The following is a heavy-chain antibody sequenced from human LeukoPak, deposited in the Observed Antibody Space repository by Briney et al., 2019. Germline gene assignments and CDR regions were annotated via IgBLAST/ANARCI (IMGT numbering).Heavy chain of an antibody. D-gene: IGHD5-12*01. CDR1: GFPFSSYS. CDR3: AREVGLRPFDY. V-gene: IGHV3-21*01. CDR2: ISSSSSYI. J-gene: IGHJ4*02. Sequence: GSLRLSCAASGFPFSSYSMNWVRQAPGKGLEWVSSISSSSSYIYYADSVKGRFTISRDNAKNSLYLQMNSLRAEDTAVYYCAREVGLRPFDYWGQGTLVTVSS.